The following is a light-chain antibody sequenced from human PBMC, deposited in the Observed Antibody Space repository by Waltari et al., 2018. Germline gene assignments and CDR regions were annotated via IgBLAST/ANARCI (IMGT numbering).Light chain of an antibody. CDR3: QQYYSNPAT. J-gene: IGKJ1*01. CDR1: QGISSY. V-gene: IGKV1-8*01. CDR2: AAS. Sequence: AIRITQSPSSLSASTGDRVTITCRASQGISSYLAWYQQKPGKDPKVLIYAASTLPRGVPSRFSGSGSGTDFTLTISCLQSEDFAIYYCQQYYSNPATFGQGTKVEIK.